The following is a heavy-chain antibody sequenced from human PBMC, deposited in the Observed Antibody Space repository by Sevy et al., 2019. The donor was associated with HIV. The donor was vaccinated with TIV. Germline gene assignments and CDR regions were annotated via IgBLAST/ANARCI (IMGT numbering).Heavy chain of an antibody. V-gene: IGHV3-33*01. J-gene: IGHJ4*02. D-gene: IGHD2-15*01. Sequence: GESLKISCAASGFTFSSYGMHWVRQAPGKGLEWVAVIWYDGSNKYYADSVKGRFTISRDNSKNTLYLQMNSLRAEDTAVYYCASEVGYCSGGSCYLALDYWGQGTLVTVSS. CDR3: ASEVGYCSGGSCYLALDY. CDR2: IWYDGSNK. CDR1: GFTFSSYG.